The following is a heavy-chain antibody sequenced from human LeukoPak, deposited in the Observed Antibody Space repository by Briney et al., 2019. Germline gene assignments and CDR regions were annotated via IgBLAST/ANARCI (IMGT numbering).Heavy chain of an antibody. CDR3: ARGHRIAARPEWFDP. CDR1: GGTFSSYA. V-gene: IGHV1-69*01. D-gene: IGHD6-6*01. CDR2: IIPIFGTA. J-gene: IGHJ5*02. Sequence: SVKVSCKASGGTFSSYAISWVRQAPGQGLEWMGGIIPIFGTANYAQKFQGRVTITADESTSTAYMELSSLRSEDTAVYYCARGHRIAARPEWFDPWGQGTLVTVSS.